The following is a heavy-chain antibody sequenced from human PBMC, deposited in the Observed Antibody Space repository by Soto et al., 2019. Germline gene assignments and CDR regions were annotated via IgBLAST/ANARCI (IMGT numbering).Heavy chain of an antibody. Sequence: ASVKVSCKASGYTFTSYGISWVRQAPGQGLEWMGWISAYNGNTNYAQKLQGRVTMTTDTSTSTAYMELRSLRSDDTAVDYCARDDILTGYYGMDVWGQGTTVTVSS. D-gene: IGHD3-9*01. CDR1: GYTFTSYG. CDR2: ISAYNGNT. CDR3: ARDDILTGYYGMDV. V-gene: IGHV1-18*01. J-gene: IGHJ6*02.